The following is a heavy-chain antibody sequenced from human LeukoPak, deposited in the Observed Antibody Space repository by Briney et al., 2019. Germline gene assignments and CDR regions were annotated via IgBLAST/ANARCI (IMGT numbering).Heavy chain of an antibody. CDR2: IYFSGTT. V-gene: IGHV4-39*07. CDR3: ARLLRNSGTYY. Sequence: SQTLSLTCTVFGGSISSGSCYWTWIRQPPGKGLEWMGNIYFSGTTHYNPSLKSRVTISVDTSKNQFSLKLSSVTAADTAVYYCARLLRNSGTYYWGQGTLVTVSS. D-gene: IGHD1-26*01. CDR1: GGSISSGSCY. J-gene: IGHJ4*02.